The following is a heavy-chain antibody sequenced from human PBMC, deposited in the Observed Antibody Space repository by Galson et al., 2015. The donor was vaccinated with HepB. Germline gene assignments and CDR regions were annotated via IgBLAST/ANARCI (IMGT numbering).Heavy chain of an antibody. CDR3: ARGADYGDYAFDY. Sequence: SLRLSCAASGFTFSSYAMHWVRQAPGKGLEYVSAISSNGGSTYYADSVKGRFTISRDNSKNTLYLQMGSLRAEDMAVYYCARGADYGDYAFDYWGQGTLVTVSS. CDR2: ISSNGGST. V-gene: IGHV3-64*02. D-gene: IGHD4-17*01. CDR1: GFTFSSYA. J-gene: IGHJ4*02.